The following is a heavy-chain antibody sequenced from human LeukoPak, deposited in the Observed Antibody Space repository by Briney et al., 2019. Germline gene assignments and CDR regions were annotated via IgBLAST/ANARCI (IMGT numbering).Heavy chain of an antibody. CDR1: GDSVSSNSAA. D-gene: IGHD6-19*01. CDR2: TYYRSKWYN. Sequence: SQTLSLTCAISGDSVSSNSAAWNWIRQSPSRGLEWLGRTYYRSKWYNNYALSVKSRMTVNPDTSKNQISLQLNSVTPEDTAAYYCARESAGTYYFDYWGQGALVTVSS. V-gene: IGHV6-1*01. J-gene: IGHJ4*02. CDR3: ARESAGTYYFDY.